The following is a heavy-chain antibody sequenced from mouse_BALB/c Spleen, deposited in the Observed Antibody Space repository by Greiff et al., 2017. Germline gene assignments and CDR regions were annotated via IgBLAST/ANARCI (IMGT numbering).Heavy chain of an antibody. D-gene: IGHD2-2*01. CDR3: ARLLWLRRDYFDY. V-gene: IGHV14-3*02. CDR2: IDPANGNT. CDR1: GFNIKDTY. J-gene: IGHJ2*01. Sequence: EVQLQQSGAELVKPGASVKLSCTASGFNIKDTYMHWVKQRPEQGLEWIGRIDPANGNTKYDPKFQGKATITADTSSNTAYLQLSSLTSEDTAVYYCARLLWLRRDYFDYWGQGTTLTVSS.